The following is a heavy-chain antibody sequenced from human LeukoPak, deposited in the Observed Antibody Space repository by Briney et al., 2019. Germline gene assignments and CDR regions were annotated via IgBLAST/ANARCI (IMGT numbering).Heavy chain of an antibody. J-gene: IGHJ4*02. V-gene: IGHV1-2*02. Sequence: ASVKVSCKASGYTFIHYYLYWVRQAPGQGPECMGWINSNSGYTYFAQTFQGRVTMTRDTSITPASLDLTRLTSDDAGVYFCGRGRTMVRGPVDYWGQGTLLTVSS. CDR3: GRGRTMVRGPVDY. D-gene: IGHD3-10*01. CDR1: GYTFIHYY. CDR2: INSNSGYT.